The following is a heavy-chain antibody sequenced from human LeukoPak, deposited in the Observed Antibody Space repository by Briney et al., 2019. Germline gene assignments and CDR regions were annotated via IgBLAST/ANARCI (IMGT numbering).Heavy chain of an antibody. D-gene: IGHD2-2*02. CDR2: ISSSSSYI. J-gene: IGHJ4*02. V-gene: IGHV3-21*01. CDR1: GFTFSSYS. CDR3: ARAPMVVPAAIYDY. Sequence: SGGSLRLSCAASGFTFSSYSMNWVRQAPGKGLEWVSSISSSSSYIYYADSVKGRFTISRDNAKNSLYLQINSLRAEDTAVYYCARAPMVVPAAIYDYWGQGTLVTVSS.